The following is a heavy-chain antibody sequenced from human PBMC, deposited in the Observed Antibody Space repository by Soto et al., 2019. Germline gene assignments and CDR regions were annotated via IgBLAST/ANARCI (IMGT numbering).Heavy chain of an antibody. V-gene: IGHV1-69*01. Sequence: QVQLVQSGSEVKKPGSSVKVSCKASGGTFSSYSINWVRQPPGQGLEWMGEIIPNFGTANYAQKFQGRVTITADESTSTAYMELSSLRSEDTAVYYCARDGGRHSGGIDYWGQGTLVTVSS. J-gene: IGHJ4*02. CDR1: GGTFSSYS. CDR2: IIPNFGTA. D-gene: IGHD1-26*01. CDR3: ARDGGRHSGGIDY.